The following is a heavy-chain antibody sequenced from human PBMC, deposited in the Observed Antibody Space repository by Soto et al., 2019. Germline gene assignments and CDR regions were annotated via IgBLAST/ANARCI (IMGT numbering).Heavy chain of an antibody. CDR3: ARRRPTGYYNY. D-gene: IGHD3-9*01. Sequence: QVQLVESGGDLVKPGGSLRLSCAASGFPFSDYYMSWIRQAPGKGLEWVSSISSSSSDTNYAQSVKGRFTISRDDAKNSLHLQMNSLSAEDTALYYCARRRPTGYYNYWGQGTLVTVSA. V-gene: IGHV3-11*05. J-gene: IGHJ4*02. CDR1: GFPFSDYY. CDR2: ISSSSSDT.